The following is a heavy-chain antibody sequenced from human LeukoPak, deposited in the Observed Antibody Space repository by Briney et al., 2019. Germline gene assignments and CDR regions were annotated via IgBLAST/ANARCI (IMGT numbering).Heavy chain of an antibody. J-gene: IGHJ3*02. Sequence: SETLSLTCTVSGGSISSYFGSWIRKPPGKGLEWIGYVYYSGSTNYNPSLKIRVTISVGTSKKQFALKLSSPTADDTAVYYCARVLDPSKRGLAAFDIWGQGTMVTVSS. V-gene: IGHV4-59*01. CDR2: VYYSGST. CDR3: ARVLDPSKRGLAAFDI. CDR1: GGSISSYF. D-gene: IGHD3-16*01.